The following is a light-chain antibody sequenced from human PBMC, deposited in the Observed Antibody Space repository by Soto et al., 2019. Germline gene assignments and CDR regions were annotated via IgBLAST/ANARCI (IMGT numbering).Light chain of an antibody. V-gene: IGKV3-15*01. J-gene: IGKJ4*01. CDR1: QSVSDN. CDR3: QQYNNWPLT. CDR2: GAS. Sequence: EIVMTQSPATLSVSPGERATLSCRASQSVSDNLAWYQQKPGQAPRLHIYGASTRATGIPAGFSGSGSGTEFTLTISSLQSEDFAVYYCQQYNNWPLTFGGGTKVEIK.